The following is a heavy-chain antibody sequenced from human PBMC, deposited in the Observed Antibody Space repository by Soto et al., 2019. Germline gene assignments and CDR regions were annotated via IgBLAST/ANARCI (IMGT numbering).Heavy chain of an antibody. CDR3: ARGNGSGSYPPTYYFDY. J-gene: IGHJ4*02. D-gene: IGHD3-10*01. Sequence: ASETLSLTCAVYGGSFSGYYWSWIRQPPGKGLEWIGEINHSGSTNYNPSLKSRVTISVDTSKNQFSLKLSSVTAADTAVYYCARGNGSGSYPPTYYFDYWGQGTLVTVSS. CDR1: GGSFSGYY. CDR2: INHSGST. V-gene: IGHV4-34*01.